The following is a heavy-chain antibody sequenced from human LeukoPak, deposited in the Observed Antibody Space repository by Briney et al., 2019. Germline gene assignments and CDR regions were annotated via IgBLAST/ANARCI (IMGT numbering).Heavy chain of an antibody. D-gene: IGHD3-3*01. V-gene: IGHV1-46*01. Sequence: GASVKVSFKSSGYTFTNYYIHWVRQAPGQGLEWMGIINPSGGSTSYAQSFQGRVTMTRDTSTSTVYMELSSLRSEDTAVYYCARDAIENYDFWSGSYYYFDYWGQRTLVTVSS. CDR3: ARDAIENYDFWSGSYYYFDY. CDR2: INPSGGST. CDR1: GYTFTNYY. J-gene: IGHJ4*02.